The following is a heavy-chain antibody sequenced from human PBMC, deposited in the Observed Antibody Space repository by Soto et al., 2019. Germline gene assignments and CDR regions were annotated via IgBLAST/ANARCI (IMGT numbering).Heavy chain of an antibody. CDR3: GTRPGGGGY. D-gene: IGHD3-10*01. CDR2: IYSGGYT. J-gene: IGHJ4*02. Sequence: EVQLVESGGGLIQPGGSLRLSCAVSGFTVSNNYMSWVRQAPGKGLEGVSVIYSGGYTAYGDSVKGRFTISRDNSKNPPYLQINTHGAGDPAVYYWGTRPGGGGYWGQGTLVTVSS. CDR1: GFTVSNNY. V-gene: IGHV3-53*01.